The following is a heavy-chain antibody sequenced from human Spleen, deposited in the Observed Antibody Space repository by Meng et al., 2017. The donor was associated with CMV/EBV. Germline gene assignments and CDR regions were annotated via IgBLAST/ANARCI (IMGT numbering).Heavy chain of an antibody. V-gene: IGHV3-74*01. J-gene: IGHJ4*02. D-gene: IGHD1-20*01. Sequence: GESLKISCAASGFVFDDYDMHWVRQAPGKGLAWVSRIKHDGSQTVFADSVKGRFTISRDNSKNALYLQMSSLRVEDTAVYFCVRDGHNWNFDYWGQGSLVTVSS. CDR1: GFVFDDYD. CDR2: IKHDGSQT. CDR3: VRDGHNWNFDY.